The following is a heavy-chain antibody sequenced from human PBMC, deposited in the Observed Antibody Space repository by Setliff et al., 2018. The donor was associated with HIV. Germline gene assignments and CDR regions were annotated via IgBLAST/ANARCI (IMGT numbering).Heavy chain of an antibody. CDR3: GRGWFDP. Sequence: PSETLSLTCTAPSVSVSPDSYNWNWIRQTPGKGLEWIGTFFHTGGITYNPSLRSRVTMSADTAESLLSLRLILVTAADTGVYYCGRGWFDPWGQGTQVTVPQ. V-gene: IGHV4-61*01. J-gene: IGHJ5*02. CDR2: FFHTGGI. CDR1: SVSVSPDSYN. D-gene: IGHD3-10*01.